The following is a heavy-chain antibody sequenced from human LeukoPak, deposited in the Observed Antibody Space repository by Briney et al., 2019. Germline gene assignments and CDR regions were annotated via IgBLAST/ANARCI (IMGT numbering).Heavy chain of an antibody. CDR2: ISSSSSYI. V-gene: IGHV3-21*01. D-gene: IGHD1-26*01. CDR3: ARGWWELYFRAYFDY. CDR1: GFTFSSYS. Sequence: GGSPRLSCAASGFTFSSYSMNWVRQAPGKGLEWVSSISSSSSYIYYADSVKGRFTISRDNAKNSLYLQMNSLRAEDTAVYYCARGWWELYFRAYFDYWGQGTLVTVSS. J-gene: IGHJ4*02.